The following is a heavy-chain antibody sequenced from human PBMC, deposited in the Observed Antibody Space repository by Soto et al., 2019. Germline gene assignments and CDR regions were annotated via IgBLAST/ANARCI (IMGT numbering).Heavy chain of an antibody. J-gene: IGHJ4*02. D-gene: IGHD3-10*01. V-gene: IGHV1-69*02. CDR2: IIPFHGVT. CDR3: XXXXXXXXXXWSFGGF. Sequence: QVQLVQSGAEVKKPGSSVKVSCKASGGTFSPYTINWVRQAPGQGLEWMGRIIPFHGVTNYAQKFQARVTITADKSXSXXXXXXXXXXXXXXXXXXXXXXXXXXXXXWSFGGFWGRGTLVTVSS. CDR1: GGTFSPYT.